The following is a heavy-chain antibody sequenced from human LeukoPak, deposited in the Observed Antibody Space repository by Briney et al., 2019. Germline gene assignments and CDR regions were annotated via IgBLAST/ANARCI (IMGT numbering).Heavy chain of an antibody. D-gene: IGHD5-18*01. V-gene: IGHV4-31*03. Sequence: SETLSLTCTVSGGSISSDDYYWSWIRQHPGKGLEWIGYIYYSGSTYYNPSLKSRITISVDTSKNQFSLKLSSVTAADTAAYYCARDTQTSAYSYGLDYWGQGTLVTVSS. CDR1: GGSISSDDYY. CDR2: IYYSGST. J-gene: IGHJ4*02. CDR3: ARDTQTSAYSYGLDY.